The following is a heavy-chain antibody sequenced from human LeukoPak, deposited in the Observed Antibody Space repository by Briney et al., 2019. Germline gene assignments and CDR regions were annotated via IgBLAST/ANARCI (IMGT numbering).Heavy chain of an antibody. CDR2: INPNSGGT. D-gene: IGHD3-9*01. Sequence: ASAKVSCKASGYTFTGYYMHWVRQAPGQGLEWMGWINPNSGGTNYAQKFQGRVTMTRDTSISTAYMELSRLRSDDTAVYYCARGGTLRYFDWLLTPGDYWGQGTLVTVSS. CDR3: ARGGTLRYFDWLLTPGDY. J-gene: IGHJ4*02. V-gene: IGHV1-2*02. CDR1: GYTFTGYY.